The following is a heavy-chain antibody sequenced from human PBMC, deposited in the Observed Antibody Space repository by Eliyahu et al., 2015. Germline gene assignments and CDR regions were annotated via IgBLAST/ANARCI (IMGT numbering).Heavy chain of an antibody. CDR3: ASGSVNFDF. V-gene: IGHV4-34*01. CDR2: INHSGST. J-gene: IGHJ4*02. Sequence: QVXLQQXGAGLLKPSETLSLXCXVXGGSFSSHSWSWIRQPPGKGLEWIGEINHSGSTDYNPSLESRVTISVDTSKNQFSLKLSSLTAADTAVYYCASGSVNFDFWGQGTLVTVSS. CDR1: GGSFSSHS.